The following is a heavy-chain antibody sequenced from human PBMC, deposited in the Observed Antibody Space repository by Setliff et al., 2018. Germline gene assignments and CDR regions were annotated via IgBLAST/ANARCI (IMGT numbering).Heavy chain of an antibody. J-gene: IGHJ3*02. CDR2: IQTSGTT. V-gene: IGHV4-4*08. CDR3: ARLTTLTTWFELGAFDI. CDR1: GGSISRYH. Sequence: SETLSLTCTVSGGSISRYHWSWIRQPPGKGLEWIGYIQTSGTTNYNPSLKSRVTISVDTSKNQFSLRLKSVTAADTAVYYCARLTTLTTWFELGAFDIWGQGTMVTVSS. D-gene: IGHD4-17*01.